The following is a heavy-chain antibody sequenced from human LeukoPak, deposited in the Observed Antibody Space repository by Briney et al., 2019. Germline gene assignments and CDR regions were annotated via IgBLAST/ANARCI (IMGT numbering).Heavy chain of an antibody. J-gene: IGHJ4*02. CDR3: ARSNSDIVVVPAAIEY. CDR1: GGSISSSSYY. V-gene: IGHV4-39*07. D-gene: IGHD2-2*02. CDR2: IYHSGST. Sequence: SETLSLTCTVSGGSISSSSYYWGWIRQPPGKGLGWIGYIYHSGSTYYNPSLKSRVTISVDRSKNQFSLKLSSVTAADTAVYYCARSNSDIVVVPAAIEYWGQGTLVTVSS.